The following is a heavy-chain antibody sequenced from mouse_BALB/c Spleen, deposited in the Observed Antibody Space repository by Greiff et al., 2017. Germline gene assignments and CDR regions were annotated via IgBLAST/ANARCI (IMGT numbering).Heavy chain of an antibody. V-gene: IGHV5-12-2*01. D-gene: IGHD2-3*01. CDR1: GFTFSSYT. CDR3: ARDGYWCAY. CDR2: ISNGGGST. J-gene: IGHJ3*01. Sequence: DVMLVESGGGLVQPGGSLKLSCAASGFTFSSYTMSWVRQTPEKRLERVAYISNGGGSTYYPDTVKGRFTISRDNAKNTLYLQMSSLKSEDTAMYYCARDGYWCAYWGQGTLVTVSA.